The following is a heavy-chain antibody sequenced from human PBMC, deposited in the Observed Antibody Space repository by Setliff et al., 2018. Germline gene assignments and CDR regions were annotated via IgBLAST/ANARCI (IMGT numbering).Heavy chain of an antibody. CDR1: GFNFKTSS. D-gene: IGHD3-9*01. CDR2: VSPRSTFI. J-gene: IGHJ4*02. CDR3: ATSSYYDNAGYRFFDN. V-gene: IGHV3-21*05. Sequence: PGGSLRLSCVGFGFNFKTSSLNWVRQAPGKGLEWLSYVSPRSTFIHVADSVRGRFTVSRGDARGSVLLQMNSLRAEDTGIYYCATSSYYDNAGYRFFDNWGQGTQVTVSS.